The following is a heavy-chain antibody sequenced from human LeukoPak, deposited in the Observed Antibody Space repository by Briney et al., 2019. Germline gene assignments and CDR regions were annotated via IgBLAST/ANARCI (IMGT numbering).Heavy chain of an antibody. J-gene: IGHJ4*02. CDR2: INPSNGDT. D-gene: IGHD1-1*01. Sequence: ASVKVSCKASGYTFTYHYIHLVRQAPGQGREGMGIINPSNGDTNYAQRFQGRVTMTRDTSTSTVYMELSSLDSEDTAVYYCARESDVGKDFDCWGQGTLVTVSS. CDR1: GYTFTYHY. CDR3: ARESDVGKDFDC. V-gene: IGHV1-46*01.